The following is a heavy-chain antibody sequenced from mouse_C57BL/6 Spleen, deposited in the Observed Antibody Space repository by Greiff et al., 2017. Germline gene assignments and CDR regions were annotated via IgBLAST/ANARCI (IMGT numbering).Heavy chain of an antibody. Sequence: EVKLMESGGGLVQPGGSMKLSCVASGFTFSNYWMNWVRQSPEKGLEWVAQIRLKSDNYATHYAESVKGRFTISRDDSKSSVYLQMNNLRAEDTGIYYCTGASWLRREAWFAYWGQGTLVTVSA. CDR3: TGASWLRREAWFAY. CDR2: IRLKSDNYAT. CDR1: GFTFSNYW. J-gene: IGHJ3*01. D-gene: IGHD2-2*01. V-gene: IGHV6-3*01.